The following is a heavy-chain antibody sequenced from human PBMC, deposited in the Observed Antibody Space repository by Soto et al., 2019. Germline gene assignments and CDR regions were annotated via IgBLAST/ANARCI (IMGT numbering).Heavy chain of an antibody. CDR2: IIPIFGTA. J-gene: IGHJ6*02. D-gene: IGHD2-15*01. Sequence: SVKVSCKAPGGTFSRYAISWVRQAPGQGLEWMGGIIPIFGTANYAQKFQGRVTITADESTSTGYMELRSLRSEDTAVYYCARSQGGSSSLDIYYYYYYGMDVWGQGTTVIVSS. CDR3: ARSQGGSSSLDIYYYYYYGMDV. CDR1: GGTFSRYA. V-gene: IGHV1-69*13.